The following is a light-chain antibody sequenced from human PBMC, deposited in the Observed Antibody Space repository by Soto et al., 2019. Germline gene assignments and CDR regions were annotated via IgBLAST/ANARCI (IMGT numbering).Light chain of an antibody. Sequence: EIVLTQSPGTPSLSPGESATLSCRASQSVSSNSLAWYRRNPGQPPSLLIYGTSTKATDIPRRFSGSGSGTDFTLTITRLEPEDVDVYFCRQYDDSPPTFGQGTKVEV. CDR1: QSVSSNS. CDR3: RQYDDSPPT. J-gene: IGKJ1*01. CDR2: GTS. V-gene: IGKV3-20*01.